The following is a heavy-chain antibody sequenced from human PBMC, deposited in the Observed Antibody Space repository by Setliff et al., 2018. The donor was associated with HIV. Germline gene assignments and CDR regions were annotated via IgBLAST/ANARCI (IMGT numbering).Heavy chain of an antibody. CDR1: GDSVTSDSYY. CDR2: IYFSGST. J-gene: IGHJ6*02. Sequence: SETLSLTCTVSGDSVTSDSYYWSWIRQPAGKTLEWIGRIYFSGSTNYNPSLKSRVTISIDTSKNQLSLKLSSATAADTAVYYCARDWAAPYYYGMDVWGPGTTVTVSS. D-gene: IGHD3-16*01. V-gene: IGHV4-61*02. CDR3: ARDWAAPYYYGMDV.